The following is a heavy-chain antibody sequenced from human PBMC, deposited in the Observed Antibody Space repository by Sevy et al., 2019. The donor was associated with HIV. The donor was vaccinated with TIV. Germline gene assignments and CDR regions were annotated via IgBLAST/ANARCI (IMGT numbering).Heavy chain of an antibody. CDR3: ARLSVYYYDSSGYYTTGHAFDI. J-gene: IGHJ3*02. CDR1: GFSVSNSY. V-gene: IGHV3-53*01. Sequence: GGSLRLSCAASGFSVSNSYMSWVRQAPGKGLQWVSVIYSGDSTYYTDSVKGRFTSSRDNSKNRLYLQMNSLRAEDTAGYYCARLSVYYYDSSGYYTTGHAFDIWGQGTMVTVSS. D-gene: IGHD3-22*01. CDR2: IYSGDST.